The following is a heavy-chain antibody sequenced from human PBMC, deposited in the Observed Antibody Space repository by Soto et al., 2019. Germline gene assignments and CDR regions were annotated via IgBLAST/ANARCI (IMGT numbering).Heavy chain of an antibody. Sequence: PSETLSLTCTVSGGSISSGDYYWSWIRQPPGKGLEWIGYIYYSGSTYYNPSLKSRVTISVDTSKNQFSLKLSSVTAADTAVYYCAREAWIRGYSGYDVVYFDYWGQGTLVTVSS. J-gene: IGHJ4*02. CDR2: IYYSGST. D-gene: IGHD5-12*01. CDR3: AREAWIRGYSGYDVVYFDY. V-gene: IGHV4-30-4*01. CDR1: GGSISSGDYY.